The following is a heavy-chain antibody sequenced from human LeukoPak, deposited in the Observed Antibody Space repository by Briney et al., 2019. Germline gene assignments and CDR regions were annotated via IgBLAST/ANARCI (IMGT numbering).Heavy chain of an antibody. J-gene: IGHJ6*04. CDR3: AGLGITMIGGV. V-gene: IGHV3-48*03. CDR1: GFSFSTYW. CDR2: ISSSGSTI. Sequence: GGSLRLSCVGSGFSFSTYWMTWVRQAPGKGLEWVSYISSSGSTIYYADSVKGRFTISRDNAKNSLYLQMNSLRAEDTAVYYCAGLGITMIGGVWGKGTTVTISS. D-gene: IGHD3-10*02.